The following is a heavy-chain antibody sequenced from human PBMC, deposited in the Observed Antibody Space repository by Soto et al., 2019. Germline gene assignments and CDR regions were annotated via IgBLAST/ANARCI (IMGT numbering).Heavy chain of an antibody. Sequence: GGSLTLSCAASGICLCRCAMNWVRQAPGKGLEWVSYISSGSSTIYYAESVKGRFTISRDNAKKSLFLQMNSLRAEDTAVYYCAVDYYYMDVWGKGTTVTVSS. CDR3: AVDYYYMDV. CDR1: GICLCRCA. J-gene: IGHJ6*03. CDR2: ISSGSSTI. V-gene: IGHV3-48*01.